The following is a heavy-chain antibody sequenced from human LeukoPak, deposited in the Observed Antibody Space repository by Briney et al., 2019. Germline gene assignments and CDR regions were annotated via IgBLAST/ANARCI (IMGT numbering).Heavy chain of an antibody. Sequence: PSETLSLTCTVSGGSISSSSYYWGWIRQPPGKGLEWIGSIYYSGSTYYNPSLKSRVTISVDTSKNQFSLKLSSVTAADTAVYYCARHTWELLLSAFDIWGQGTMVTVSS. CDR1: GGSISSSSYY. CDR2: IYYSGST. V-gene: IGHV4-39*01. J-gene: IGHJ3*02. CDR3: ARHTWELLLSAFDI. D-gene: IGHD1-26*01.